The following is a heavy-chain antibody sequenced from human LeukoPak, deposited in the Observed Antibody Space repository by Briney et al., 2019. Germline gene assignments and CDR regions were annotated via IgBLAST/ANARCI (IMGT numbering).Heavy chain of an antibody. CDR3: ARDQTYYYDSSGYYPRFDY. V-gene: IGHV3-69-1*02. J-gene: IGHJ4*02. Sequence: GGSLRLSCAASGFTFSDYYMNWVRQAPGKGLEWVSSISSSSTIYYADSVKGRFTISRDNAKNSLYLQMNSLRAEDTAVYHCARDQTYYYDSSGYYPRFDYWGQGTLVTVSS. D-gene: IGHD3-22*01. CDR2: ISSSSTI. CDR1: GFTFSDYY.